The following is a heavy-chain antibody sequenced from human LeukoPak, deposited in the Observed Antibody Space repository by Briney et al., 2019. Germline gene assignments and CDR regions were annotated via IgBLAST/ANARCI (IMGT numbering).Heavy chain of an antibody. V-gene: IGHV3-30*15. CDR3: ARGNNYYFDY. J-gene: IGHJ4*02. CDR1: GFTFSSYA. CDR2: ISYDGSNK. D-gene: IGHD1/OR15-1a*01. Sequence: GGSLRLSCAASGFTFSSYAMHWVRQAPGKGLEWVAVISYDGSNKYYADSVKGRFTISRDNSKNTLYLQMSSLRAEDTAVYYCARGNNYYFDYWGQGTLVTVSS.